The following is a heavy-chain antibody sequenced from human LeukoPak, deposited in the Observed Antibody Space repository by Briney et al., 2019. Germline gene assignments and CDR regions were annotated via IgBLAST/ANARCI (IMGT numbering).Heavy chain of an antibody. J-gene: IGHJ4*02. Sequence: PGGSLRLSCTASEFTFNSYGMHWVRQAPGKGLEWVAFIRFDGSDEHYADSVKGRLTISRDNSKNTLYLQMNSLRAEDTAVYYCAKDRRGSCNAGSCYCCDYWGRGALVTVSS. D-gene: IGHD2-15*01. CDR2: IRFDGSDE. V-gene: IGHV3-30*02. CDR1: EFTFNSYG. CDR3: AKDRRGSCNAGSCYCCDY.